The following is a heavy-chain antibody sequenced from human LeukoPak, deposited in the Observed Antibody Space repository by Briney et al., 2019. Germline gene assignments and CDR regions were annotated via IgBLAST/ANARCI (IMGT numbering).Heavy chain of an antibody. V-gene: IGHV6-1*01. D-gene: IGHD3-16*02. Sequence: SQTLSLTCAISGDSVSSNSADWNWIRQSPSRGLEWLGRTYYRSKWYNDYAVSVKSRITINPDTSKNQFSLQLNSVTPEDTAVYYCARDPGPHYDYIWGSYRYPAHFDYWGQGTLVTVSS. CDR1: GDSVSSNSAD. CDR2: TYYRSKWYN. CDR3: ARDPGPHYDYIWGSYRYPAHFDY. J-gene: IGHJ4*02.